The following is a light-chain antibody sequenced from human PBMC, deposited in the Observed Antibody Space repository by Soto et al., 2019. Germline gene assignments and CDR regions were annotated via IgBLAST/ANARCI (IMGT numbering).Light chain of an antibody. V-gene: IGKV1-12*01. CDR2: TAS. CDR3: QQTNSVPLT. CDR1: QDISNY. Sequence: DIQMTQSPSSVSASVGDRVTITCRASQDISNYLAWYQQKPGKAPNLLIYTASSLQSGVPSKFSGSGSGTDFTLTISSLQPEDFATYYCQQTNSVPLTFDGGTKVEIK. J-gene: IGKJ4*01.